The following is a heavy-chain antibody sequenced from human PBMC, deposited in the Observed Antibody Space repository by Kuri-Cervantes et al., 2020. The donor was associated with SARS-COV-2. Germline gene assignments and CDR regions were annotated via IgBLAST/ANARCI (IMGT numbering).Heavy chain of an antibody. V-gene: IGHV3-23*01. CDR2: ISGSGDNT. CDR3: ARDRVGVHDS. Sequence: GGSLRLSCAASGFSFSSYAMSWVRQAPGKGLEWVSAISGSGDNTYYADSVKGRFTISRDNSQNTLYLQMKSLRTEDTALYYCARDRVGVHDSWGQGTLVTVSS. CDR1: GFSFSSYA. J-gene: IGHJ4*02. D-gene: IGHD2-21*01.